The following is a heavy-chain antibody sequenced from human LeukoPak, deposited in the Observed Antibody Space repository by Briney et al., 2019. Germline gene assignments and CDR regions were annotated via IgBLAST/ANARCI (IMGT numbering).Heavy chain of an antibody. D-gene: IGHD3-16*02. CDR2: IYYSGST. CDR3: ARFLRLGELSPHGYFDY. J-gene: IGHJ4*02. Sequence: PSETLSLTCTVSGGSISSYYWGWIRQPPGKGLEWIGSIYYSGSTYYNPSLKSRVTISVDTSKNQFSLKLSSVTAADTAVYYCARFLRLGELSPHGYFDYWGQGTLVTVSS. CDR1: GGSISSYY. V-gene: IGHV4-39*07.